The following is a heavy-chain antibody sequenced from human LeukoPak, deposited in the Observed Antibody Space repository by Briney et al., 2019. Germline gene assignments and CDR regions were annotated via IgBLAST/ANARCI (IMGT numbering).Heavy chain of an antibody. CDR1: GFTFSSYW. V-gene: IGHV3-7*01. CDR2: IKQDGSEK. J-gene: IGHJ4*02. D-gene: IGHD1-26*01. CDR3: ARDLVNGGSYFGY. Sequence: GGSLRLSCAASGFTFSSYWMIWVRQAPGKGLEWVANIKQDGSEKYYVDSVKGRFTISRDNAKNSLYLQMNSLRAEDTAVYYCARDLVNGGSYFGYWGQGTLVTVSS.